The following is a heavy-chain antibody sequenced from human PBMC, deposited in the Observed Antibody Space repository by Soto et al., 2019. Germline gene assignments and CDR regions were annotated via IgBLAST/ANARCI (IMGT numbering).Heavy chain of an antibody. V-gene: IGHV1-18*01. CDR2: ISASNGNT. CDR3: ARVSSGWYFWFDP. J-gene: IGHJ5*02. CDR1: GYTFTSYG. Sequence: QVQLVQSGAEVKKPGASVKVSCKASGYTFTSYGISWVRQAPGQGLEWMGWISASNGNTNYAQKLQGRVTMTTDTSTNTANMELRSLRSVDTAVYSCARVSSGWYFWFDPWGQGTLVTVSS. D-gene: IGHD6-19*01.